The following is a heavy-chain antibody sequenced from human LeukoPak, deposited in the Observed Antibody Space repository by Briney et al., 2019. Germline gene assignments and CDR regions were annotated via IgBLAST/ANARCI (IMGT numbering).Heavy chain of an antibody. J-gene: IGHJ5*02. D-gene: IGHD6-13*01. Sequence: GGSLRLSCAASGFTFSSYSMNWVRQAPGKGLEWVSSISSSSSYIYYADSVKGRFTISRDNAKNSLYLQMNSLRAEDTAVYYCARTAGGLYSSSLNWFDPWGQGTLVTVPS. CDR2: ISSSSSYI. CDR1: GFTFSSYS. CDR3: ARTAGGLYSSSLNWFDP. V-gene: IGHV3-21*01.